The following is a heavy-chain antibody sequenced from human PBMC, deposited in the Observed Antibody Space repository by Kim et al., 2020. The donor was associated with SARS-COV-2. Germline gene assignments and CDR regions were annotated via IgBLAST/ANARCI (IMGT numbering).Heavy chain of an antibody. J-gene: IGHJ6*02. Sequence: SRVTISVDPSKNQFSLKLSSVTAADTAVYYCARDNPPDYSKRYYYYGMDVWGQGTTVTVSS. V-gene: IGHV4-59*01. CDR3: ARDNPPDYSKRYYYYGMDV. D-gene: IGHD4-4*01.